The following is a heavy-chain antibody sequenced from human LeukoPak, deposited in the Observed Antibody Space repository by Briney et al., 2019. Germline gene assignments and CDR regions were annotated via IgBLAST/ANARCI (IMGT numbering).Heavy chain of an antibody. V-gene: IGHV1-2*02. Sequence: GSVKVSCKASGYTFTGYYMHWVRQAPGQGLEWMGWINPNSGGTNYAQKFQGRVTMTRDTSISTAYMELSRLRSDDTAVYYCARDLYDSSSYYYVNYWGQGTLVTVSS. CDR1: GYTFTGYY. CDR3: ARDLYDSSSYYYVNY. J-gene: IGHJ4*02. CDR2: INPNSGGT. D-gene: IGHD3-22*01.